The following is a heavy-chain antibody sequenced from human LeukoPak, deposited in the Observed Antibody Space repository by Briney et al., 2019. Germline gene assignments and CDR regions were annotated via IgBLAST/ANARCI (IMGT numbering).Heavy chain of an antibody. V-gene: IGHV3-48*03. CDR1: GLTFRSYE. Sequence: PGGSLRLSCTTSGLTFRSYEMSWVRQAPGKGLEWVSYISDVGTTYYADSVKGRFTISRDNAKNSLFLQMNSLRAEDTAVYFCARENSGYDGGFDYWGQGTLVTVSS. J-gene: IGHJ4*02. CDR3: ARENSGYDGGFDY. CDR2: ISDVGTT. D-gene: IGHD5-12*01.